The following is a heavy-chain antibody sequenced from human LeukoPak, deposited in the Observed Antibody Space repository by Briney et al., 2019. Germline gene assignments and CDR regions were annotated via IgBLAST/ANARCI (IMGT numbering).Heavy chain of an antibody. CDR3: AGASSSGWYPDIDY. Sequence: PSETLSLTCTVSGGSISSYYWSWIRQPPGKGLEWIGYTYYSGSTNYNPSLKSRVTISVDTSKNQSSLKLSSVTAADTAVYYCAGASSSGWYPDIDYWGQGTLVTVSS. D-gene: IGHD6-19*01. V-gene: IGHV4-59*01. CDR1: GGSISSYY. J-gene: IGHJ4*02. CDR2: TYYSGST.